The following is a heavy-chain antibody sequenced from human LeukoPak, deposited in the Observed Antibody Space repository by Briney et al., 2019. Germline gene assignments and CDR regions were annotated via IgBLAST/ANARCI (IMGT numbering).Heavy chain of an antibody. CDR1: GGSISSSSYY. V-gene: IGHV4-61*05. D-gene: IGHD1-20*01. J-gene: IGHJ4*02. Sequence: SETLSLTCTVSGGSISSSSYYWSWIRQPPGKGLEWIGYIYYSGSTNYNPSLKSRVTISVDTSKNQFSLKLSSVTAADTAVYYCASTYNWNYFGYWGQGTLVTVSS. CDR3: ASTYNWNYFGY. CDR2: IYYSGST.